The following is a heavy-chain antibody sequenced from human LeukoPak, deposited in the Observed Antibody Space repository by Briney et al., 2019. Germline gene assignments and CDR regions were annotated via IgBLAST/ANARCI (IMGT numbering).Heavy chain of an antibody. D-gene: IGHD5-18*01. Sequence: GGSLRLSCAASGFIFSNYWMAWVREAPGKGLEWVANIKEDGSDKNYVDSVKGRFTISRDNAKNSLSLQMNSLRAEDTAVYYCARDAAYGYDRFDYWGQGTQVTVSS. CDR3: ARDAAYGYDRFDY. V-gene: IGHV3-7*01. J-gene: IGHJ4*02. CDR1: GFIFSNYW. CDR2: IKEDGSDK.